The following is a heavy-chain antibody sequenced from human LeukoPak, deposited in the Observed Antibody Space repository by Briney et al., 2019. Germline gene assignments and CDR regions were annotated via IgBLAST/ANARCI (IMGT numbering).Heavy chain of an antibody. CDR1: GDSISYFY. D-gene: IGHD1-1*01. V-gene: IGHV4-4*07. CDR3: ARDRGTWNDDGFDY. Sequence: SETLSLTCSVSGDSISYFYWSWIRQAAGKGLEWIGRMSSSGNNDYNASLKSRVTMSVDTSKNQLSLKAISVTAADTAVYYCARDRGTWNDDGFDYWGQGTLVTVSS. CDR2: MSSSGNN. J-gene: IGHJ4*02.